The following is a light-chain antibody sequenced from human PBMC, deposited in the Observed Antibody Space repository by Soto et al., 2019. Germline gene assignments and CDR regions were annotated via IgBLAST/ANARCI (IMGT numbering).Light chain of an antibody. V-gene: IGLV2-14*01. CDR3: TSYTSTSTYV. CDR1: SSDVGAYNY. CDR2: DVT. Sequence: QSVLTQPASVSGPPGQSITISRTGTSSDVGAYNYVSWYQHHPGKAPRLVIYDVTNRPSGISDRFSGSKSGNTASLTISGLLAEDEADYYCTSYTSTSTYVFGTGTKLTVL. J-gene: IGLJ1*01.